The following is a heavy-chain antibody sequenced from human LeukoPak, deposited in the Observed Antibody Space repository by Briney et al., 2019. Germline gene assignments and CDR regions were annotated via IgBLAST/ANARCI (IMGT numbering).Heavy chain of an antibody. CDR3: ITEGYGSGSYDH. D-gene: IGHD3-10*01. Sequence: GGSLRLSCAVTSYTFSQTWMNWVRQAPGKGLEWLGRIRSKSEGGTIYYAAPVKGRFTISRDDSKNTLYLQMNSLKTEDTGIYYCITEGYGSGSYDHWGQGTLVTVSS. CDR2: IRSKSEGGTI. J-gene: IGHJ4*02. V-gene: IGHV3-15*01. CDR1: SYTFSQTW.